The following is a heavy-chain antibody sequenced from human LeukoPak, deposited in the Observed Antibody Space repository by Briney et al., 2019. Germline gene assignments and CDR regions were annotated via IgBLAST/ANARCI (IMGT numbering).Heavy chain of an antibody. J-gene: IGHJ6*02. D-gene: IGHD3-3*01. CDR2: INSDGSST. V-gene: IGHV3-74*01. CDR1: GFTFSSYG. CDR3: ARDPLSYYDFWSGYYTGIPGSYYYGMDV. Sequence: GGSLRLSCAASGFTFSSYGMHWVRQAPGKGLVWVSRINSDGSSTSYADSVKGRFTISRDNAKNTLYLQMNSLRAEDTAVYYCARDPLSYYDFWSGYYTGIPGSYYYGMDVWGQGTTVTVSS.